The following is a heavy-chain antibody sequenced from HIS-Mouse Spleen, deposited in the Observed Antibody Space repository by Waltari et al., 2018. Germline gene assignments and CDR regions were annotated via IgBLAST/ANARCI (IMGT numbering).Heavy chain of an antibody. D-gene: IGHD2-8*01. V-gene: IGHV3-23*01. J-gene: IGHJ4*02. CDR2: ISGSGGST. Sequence: EVQLLESGGGLVQPGGSLRLSCAASGFPCSRSALSWVRQAPGKGLEWVSAISGSGGSTYYADSVKGRFTISRDNSKNTLYLQMNSLRAEDTAVYYCAKDKWGNIDYWGQGTLVTVSS. CDR1: GFPCSRSA. CDR3: AKDKWGNIDY.